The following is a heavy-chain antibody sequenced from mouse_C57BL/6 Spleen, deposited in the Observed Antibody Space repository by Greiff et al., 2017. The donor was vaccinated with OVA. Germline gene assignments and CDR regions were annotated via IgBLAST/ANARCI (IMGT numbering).Heavy chain of an antibody. Sequence: QVQLQQSGAELMKPRASVKLSCKATGYTFTGYWIEWVKQRHGNGLEWLGEILPGSGSPNSNEKFKGKATFTADTYSNTADMQLSSLTTEDSDSYYGARTANWVDYWGQGTTLTVSS. CDR3: ARTANWVDY. V-gene: IGHV1-9*01. CDR1: GYTFTGYW. J-gene: IGHJ2*01. D-gene: IGHD4-1*01. CDR2: ILPGSGSP.